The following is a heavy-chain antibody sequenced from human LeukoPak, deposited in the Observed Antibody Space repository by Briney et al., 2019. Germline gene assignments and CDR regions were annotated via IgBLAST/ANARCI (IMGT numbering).Heavy chain of an antibody. CDR3: AYGSLYPGNDAFDI. J-gene: IGHJ3*02. D-gene: IGHD1-14*01. CDR1: GYTLTELS. CDR2: IIPIFGTA. Sequence: SVKVSCKVSGYTLTELSMHWVRQAPGQGLEWMGRIIPIFGTANYAQKFQGRVTITTDESTSTAYMELSSLRSEDTAVYYCAYGSLYPGNDAFDIWGQGTMVTVSS. V-gene: IGHV1-69*05.